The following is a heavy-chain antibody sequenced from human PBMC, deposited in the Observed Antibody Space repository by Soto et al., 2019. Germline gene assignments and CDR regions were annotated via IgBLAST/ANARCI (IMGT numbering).Heavy chain of an antibody. D-gene: IGHD6-25*01. Sequence: GGSLRLSCAASGFTVSSNYMSWVRQAPGKGLVWVSRINSDGSSTDYADSVKGRFTISRDNARNTLYLEMHSLRAEDTALYYCGRGGRIVAAASVDWGQGTLVTVSS. CDR2: INSDGSST. J-gene: IGHJ4*02. CDR3: GRGGRIVAAASVD. V-gene: IGHV3-74*01. CDR1: GFTVSSNY.